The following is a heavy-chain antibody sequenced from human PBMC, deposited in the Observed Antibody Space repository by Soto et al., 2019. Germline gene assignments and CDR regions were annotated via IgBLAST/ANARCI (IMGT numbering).Heavy chain of an antibody. CDR3: GKKSISGYYSPFDY. Sequence: PGVSLRLSCAASGFTFNNYAMSWVRQAPGKGLEWVSAISTSGATTYYADSVRGRFTISRDNSKNTLFLQMRSLRDEDRAIYYCGKKSISGYYSPFDYWAQGTLVTVSS. J-gene: IGHJ4*02. CDR1: GFTFNNYA. V-gene: IGHV3-23*01. CDR2: ISTSGATT. D-gene: IGHD3-22*01.